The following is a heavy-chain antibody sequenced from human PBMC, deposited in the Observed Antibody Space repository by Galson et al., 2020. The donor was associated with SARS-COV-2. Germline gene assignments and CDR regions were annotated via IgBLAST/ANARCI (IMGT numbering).Heavy chain of an antibody. CDR2: LNSQVHGGTA. CDR3: TGIVGAGDTVET. CDR1: GFNYKHAW. D-gene: IGHD1-26*01. Sequence: GESPKLPRTSSGFNYKHAWMRLVRQTPGRGLGRVGRLNSQVHGGTADYAAPVKGRFPISRDDSRYTLYHQVNSLEIDDTAVYYCTGIVGAGDTVETWGKGTMVIVAP. J-gene: IGHJ3*02. V-gene: IGHV3-15*01.